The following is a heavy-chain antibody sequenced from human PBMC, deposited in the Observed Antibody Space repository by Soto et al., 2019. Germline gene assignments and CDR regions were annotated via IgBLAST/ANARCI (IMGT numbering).Heavy chain of an antibody. D-gene: IGHD6-19*01. J-gene: IGHJ4*02. V-gene: IGHV4-59*01. Sequence: SETLSLTCTASGGSISHYYWSWIRQPPGKGLEWIGYIYYSGSTDYNPSLESRVTISVDTSKNQFSLKLRSVTAADTAVYFCARETRYSGWIDYSGQATLVSGSS. CDR3: ARETRYSGWIDY. CDR2: IYYSGST. CDR1: GGSISHYY.